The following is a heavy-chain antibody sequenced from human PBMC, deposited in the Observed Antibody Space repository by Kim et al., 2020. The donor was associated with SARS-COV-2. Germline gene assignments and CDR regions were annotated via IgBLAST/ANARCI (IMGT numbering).Heavy chain of an antibody. CDR3: ARREGATDYYYYYGMDV. CDR1: GYSFTSYW. Sequence: GESLKISCKGSGYSFTSYWIGWVRQMPGKGLEWMGIIYPGDSDTRYSPSFQGQVTISADKSISTAYLQWSSLKASDTAMYYCARREGATDYYYYYGMDVWGQETTVTVSS. J-gene: IGHJ6*02. V-gene: IGHV5-51*01. CDR2: IYPGDSDT. D-gene: IGHD1-26*01.